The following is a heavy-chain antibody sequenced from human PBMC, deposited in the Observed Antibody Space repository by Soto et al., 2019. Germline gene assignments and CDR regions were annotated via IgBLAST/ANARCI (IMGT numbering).Heavy chain of an antibody. CDR1: GGSISSSSYY. CDR2: IYYSGST. CDR3: ARLPGRVVVTATYTFDI. Sequence: QLQLQESGPGLVKPSETLSLTCTVSGGSISSSSYYWGWIRQPPGKGLEWIGNIYYSGSTYYNSSLRSRVNRPVDTSKNQFTLKLSSVTAADTAVYYCARLPGRVVVTATYTFDIWGQGTMVTVSS. J-gene: IGHJ3*02. V-gene: IGHV4-39*01. D-gene: IGHD2-21*02.